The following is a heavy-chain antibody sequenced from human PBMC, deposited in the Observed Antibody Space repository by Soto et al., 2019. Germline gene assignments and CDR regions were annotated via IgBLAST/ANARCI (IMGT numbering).Heavy chain of an antibody. CDR3: ARDPHYYENIDHLDY. D-gene: IGHD3-22*01. J-gene: IGHJ4*01. V-gene: IGHV4-38-2*02. CDR1: GYSINSGVYF. Sequence: SLTCAVSGYSINSGVYFWGWIRQPPGKGLEWIGSVFHSGTTYSNPSLKSRITISVDTSKNQFSLDLRSVTAADTAVYYCARDPHYYENIDHLDYWGPGILVTVSS. CDR2: VFHSGTT.